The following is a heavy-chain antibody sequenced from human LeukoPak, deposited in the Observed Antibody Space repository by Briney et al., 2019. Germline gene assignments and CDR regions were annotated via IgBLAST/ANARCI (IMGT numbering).Heavy chain of an antibody. J-gene: IGHJ4*02. Sequence: PGGSLRLSCAASGFTFSDYYMSWIRQAPGKGLEWVSYISSSSSYTNYADSVKGRFTISRDNAKNSLYLQMNSLRAEDTAVYYCARSGDIVVVPAAFDYWGQGTLVTVSS. CDR2: ISSSSSYT. CDR1: GFTFSDYY. CDR3: ARSGDIVVVPAAFDY. V-gene: IGHV3-11*03. D-gene: IGHD2-2*01.